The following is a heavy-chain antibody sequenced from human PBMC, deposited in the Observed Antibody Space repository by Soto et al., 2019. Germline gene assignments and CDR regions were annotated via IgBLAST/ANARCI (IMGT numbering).Heavy chain of an antibody. V-gene: IGHV2-70*13. CDR1: GFSITSPGMS. CDR2: IERDDDDK. CDR3: ARSIRGPRKFNGMDV. D-gene: IGHD1-20*01. Sequence: SGPTLVNPTETLTLTCTFSGFSITSPGMSVSWIRQPPGRALEWLALIERDDDDKYYSTSLKTRLTISKDARKNQVVLTMANMDPADTATYYCARSIRGPRKFNGMDVWGQGTTVTVSS. J-gene: IGHJ6*02.